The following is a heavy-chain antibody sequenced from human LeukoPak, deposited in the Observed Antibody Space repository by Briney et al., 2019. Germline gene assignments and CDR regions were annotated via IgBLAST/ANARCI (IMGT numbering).Heavy chain of an antibody. Sequence: PSETLSLTCTVSGGSISSYYWSWIRQPAGKGLEWIGRINTSGSTKYNPSLKSRVTMSVDTSNNQFSLKLSSVTAADTAVYYCARVVPAAIGLTKYYYYMDVWGKGTTVTVSS. V-gene: IGHV4-4*07. CDR2: INTSGST. D-gene: IGHD2-2*01. CDR1: GGSISSYY. J-gene: IGHJ6*03. CDR3: ARVVPAAIGLTKYYYYMDV.